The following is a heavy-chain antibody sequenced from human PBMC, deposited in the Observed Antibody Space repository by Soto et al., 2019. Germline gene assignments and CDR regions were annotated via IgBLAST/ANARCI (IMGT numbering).Heavy chain of an antibody. Sequence: GGSLRLSCAASGFSVSSNYMNWVRQAPGKGLEWVSVIYSGGSTYYADSVKGRFTISRDNSKNTLYLQMNSLRAEDTAVYYCARDPPSPQVATAGTTLAYWGQGTLVTVSS. CDR3: ARDPPSPQVATAGTTLAY. CDR2: IYSGGST. CDR1: GFSVSSNY. V-gene: IGHV3-53*01. J-gene: IGHJ4*02. D-gene: IGHD6-13*01.